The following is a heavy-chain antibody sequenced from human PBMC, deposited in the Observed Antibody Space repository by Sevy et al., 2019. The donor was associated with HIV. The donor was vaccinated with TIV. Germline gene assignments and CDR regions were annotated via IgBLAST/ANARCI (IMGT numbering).Heavy chain of an antibody. D-gene: IGHD6-19*01. Sequence: GGSLRLSCVASGFTFDDYAMHWVRQAPGKGPEWVSGSSWNSGSIGYAESVKGRFTISRDNAKNSLYLQMNSLRVEDTALYYCAKGIGYSNGWYSWFDSWGQGTPVTVSS. J-gene: IGHJ5*01. CDR3: AKGIGYSNGWYSWFDS. CDR2: SSWNSGSI. CDR1: GFTFDDYA. V-gene: IGHV3-9*01.